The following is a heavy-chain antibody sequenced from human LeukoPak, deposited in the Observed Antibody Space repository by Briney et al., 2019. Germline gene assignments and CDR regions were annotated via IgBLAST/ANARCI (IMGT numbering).Heavy chain of an antibody. V-gene: IGHV3-66*01. CDR2: IYRGGST. D-gene: IGHD2-2*02. CDR1: GFSVSSNY. J-gene: IGHJ3*02. CDR3: ARGRYCSSTSCYKAFDI. Sequence: PGGSLRLSCAASGFSVSSNYMSWVRQAPGKGLEWVSVIYRGGSTHNADSVKGRFSISRDNAKNTLYLQMNSLRAEDTAVYYCARGRYCSSTSCYKAFDIWGQGTKVTVSS.